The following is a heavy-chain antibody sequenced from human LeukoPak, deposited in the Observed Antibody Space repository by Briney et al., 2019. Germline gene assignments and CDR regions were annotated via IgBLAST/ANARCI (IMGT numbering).Heavy chain of an antibody. Sequence: GGSLRLSCSGSDFSLPNSVMSWVRQAPGKGLEWVSAISGSGGSTYYADSVKGRFTISRDNSKNTLYLQMNSLRAEDTAVYYCAKVRFGVGLDAFDIWGQGTMVTVSS. V-gene: IGHV3-23*01. J-gene: IGHJ3*02. CDR2: ISGSGGST. CDR3: AKVRFGVGLDAFDI. CDR1: DFSLPNSV. D-gene: IGHD3-3*01.